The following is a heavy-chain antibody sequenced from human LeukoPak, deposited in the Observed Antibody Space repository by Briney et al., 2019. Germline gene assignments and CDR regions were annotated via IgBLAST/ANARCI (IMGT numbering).Heavy chain of an antibody. CDR3: ANHPGDGDAFDI. D-gene: IGHD4-17*01. J-gene: IGHJ3*02. V-gene: IGHV3-30*18. Sequence: GGSLRLSCAASGFTFSSYGMHWVRQAPGKGLEWVAVISYDGSNKYYADSVKGRFTISRDNSKNTLYLQMNSLRAEDTAVYYCANHPGDGDAFDIWGQGTMVTVSS. CDR1: GFTFSSYG. CDR2: ISYDGSNK.